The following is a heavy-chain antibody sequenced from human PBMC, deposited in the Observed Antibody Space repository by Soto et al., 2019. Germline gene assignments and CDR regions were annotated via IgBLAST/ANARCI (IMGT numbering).Heavy chain of an antibody. D-gene: IGHD1-26*01. CDR2: INYSGTT. J-gene: IGHJ6*02. CDR3: ARDHKWDGMDV. V-gene: IGHV4-31*03. CDR1: GGSFSSDSFI. Sequence: TLSLTCSVSGGSFSSDSFIWSWVRQFPGKGLEWIGYINYSGTTYYNPSLRSRITMSVDTSKNQFSLNLSSVTAADTAVYYCARDHKWDGMDVWGQGTTVTVSS.